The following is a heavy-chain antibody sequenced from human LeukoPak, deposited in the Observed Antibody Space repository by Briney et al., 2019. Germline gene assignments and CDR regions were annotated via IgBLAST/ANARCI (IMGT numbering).Heavy chain of an antibody. D-gene: IGHD3-10*01. CDR1: GFTFSSYE. CDR3: ARDSAGSSMDV. Sequence: PGGSLRLSCAASGFTFSSYEMNWVRQAPGKGLEWVSYISSSGSTIYYADSVKGRFTISRDNAKNSLYLQMNSLRAEDTAVYYCARDSAGSSMDVWGQGTTVTGSS. J-gene: IGHJ6*02. CDR2: ISSSGSTI. V-gene: IGHV3-48*03.